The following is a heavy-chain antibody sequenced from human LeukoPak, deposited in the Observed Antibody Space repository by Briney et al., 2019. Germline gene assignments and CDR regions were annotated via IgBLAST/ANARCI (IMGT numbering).Heavy chain of an antibody. CDR2: IYHSGST. CDR3: ARHATRWYYYGSGSYYKAGYMDV. CDR1: GGSISSGSYY. J-gene: IGHJ6*03. Sequence: PSETLSLTCTVSGGSISSGSYYWSWIRQPAGKGLEWIGSIYHSGSTYYNPSLKSRVTISVDTSKNQFSLKLSSVTAADTAVYYCARHATRWYYYGSGSYYKAGYMDVWGKGTTVTISS. D-gene: IGHD3-10*01. V-gene: IGHV4-39*01.